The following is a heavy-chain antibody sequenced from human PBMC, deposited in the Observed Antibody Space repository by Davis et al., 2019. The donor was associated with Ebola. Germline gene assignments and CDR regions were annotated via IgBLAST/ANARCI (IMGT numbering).Heavy chain of an antibody. V-gene: IGHV3-53*01. CDR2: IYSGGST. D-gene: IGHD5-18*01. CDR1: GFTVSSNY. CDR3: AKEDTAMEYYFDY. Sequence: PGGSLRLSCAASGFTVSSNYMSWVRQAPGKGLEWVSVIYSGGSTYYADSVKGRFTISRDNSKNTLYLQMNSLRAEDTAVYYCAKEDTAMEYYFDYWGQGTLVTVSS. J-gene: IGHJ4*02.